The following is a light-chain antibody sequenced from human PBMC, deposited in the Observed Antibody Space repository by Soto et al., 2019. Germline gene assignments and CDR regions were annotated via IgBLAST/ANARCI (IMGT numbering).Light chain of an antibody. V-gene: IGKV1-5*01. CDR2: DAS. Sequence: DIQMTQSPSSLSASVGDRVTITCRASQGISKYLAWYQQKPGKAPNLLIYDASSLESGVPSRFSGSGSGTEFTLTISSLQPDDFAIYFCQQYNSYSTFGQGTKVDIK. CDR3: QQYNSYST. J-gene: IGKJ1*01. CDR1: QGISKY.